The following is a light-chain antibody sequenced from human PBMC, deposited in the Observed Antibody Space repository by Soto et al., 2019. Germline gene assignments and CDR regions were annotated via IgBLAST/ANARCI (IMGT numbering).Light chain of an antibody. J-gene: IGLJ1*01. CDR1: SSNIGSNI. V-gene: IGLV1-44*01. Sequence: QAVVTQPPSASGTPGQRVTMSCSGSSSNIGSNIVNWYQQVPGMAPKLLIYSNSQRPAGVPDRFSGSKSGTSASLAIRGLQSDDEADYYCAAWDDSLNAYVFGTGTKLTVL. CDR2: SNS. CDR3: AAWDDSLNAYV.